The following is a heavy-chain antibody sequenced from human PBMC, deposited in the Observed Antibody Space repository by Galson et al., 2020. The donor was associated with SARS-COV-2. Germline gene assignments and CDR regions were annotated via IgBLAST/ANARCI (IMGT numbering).Heavy chain of an antibody. CDR3: ALERGYSGYVLAADTDYYGMDV. CDR2: INHSGST. CDR1: GGSFSGYY. V-gene: IGHV4-34*01. J-gene: IGHJ6*02. D-gene: IGHD5-12*01. Sequence: SETLSLTCAVHGGSFSGYYWSWIRQPPGKGLEWIGEINHSGSTNYNPSLKSRVTISVDTSKNQFSLKLSSVTAADTAVYYCALERGYSGYVLAADTDYYGMDVWCQGTTVTVSS.